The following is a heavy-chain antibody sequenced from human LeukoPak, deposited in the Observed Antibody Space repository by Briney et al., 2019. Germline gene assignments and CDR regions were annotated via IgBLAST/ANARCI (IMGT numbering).Heavy chain of an antibody. D-gene: IGHD4-17*01. CDR3: ARVGDYGDYALDY. J-gene: IGHJ4*02. CDR1: GFTFSSYG. CDR2: ISYDGSYK. V-gene: IGHV3-30*03. Sequence: GGSLRLSCAASGFTFSSYGMHWVRQAPGKGLEWVAVISYDGSYKYYADSVKGRFTISRDNSKNTLYLQMNSLRAEDTAVYYCARVGDYGDYALDYWGQGTLVTVSS.